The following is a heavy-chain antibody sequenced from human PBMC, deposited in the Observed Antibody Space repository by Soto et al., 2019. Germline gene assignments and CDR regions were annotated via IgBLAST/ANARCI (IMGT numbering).Heavy chain of an antibody. CDR2: ISGSGGST. Sequence: GGSLRLSCAASGCTFISYAMIWVRQAPGKGLEWVSAISGSGGSTYYADSVKGRFTISRDNSKNTLYLQMNRLRAEDTAVYYCAKEPGGKTTVPWGQGTLVTVSS. D-gene: IGHD4-4*01. CDR1: GCTFISYA. CDR3: AKEPGGKTTVP. V-gene: IGHV3-23*01. J-gene: IGHJ5*02.